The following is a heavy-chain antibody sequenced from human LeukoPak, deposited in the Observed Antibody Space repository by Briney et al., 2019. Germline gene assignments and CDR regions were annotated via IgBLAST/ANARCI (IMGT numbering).Heavy chain of an antibody. D-gene: IGHD3-10*01. CDR3: AKFEPGRWFDP. CDR2: MHDSGST. Sequence: SGTLSLTCTVSGGSISSHYWSWIRQPPGKGIEWIGYMHDSGSTNHNPSLKSRVTMSVDTSKNQFSLKLTSVTAADTAVYYCAKFEPGRWFDPWGQGTLVTVSS. J-gene: IGHJ5*02. CDR1: GGSISSHY. V-gene: IGHV4-59*11.